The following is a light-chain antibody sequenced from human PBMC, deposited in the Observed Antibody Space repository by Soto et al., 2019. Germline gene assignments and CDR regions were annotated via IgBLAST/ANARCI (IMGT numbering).Light chain of an antibody. CDR1: QSITSSY. CDR2: GAS. CDR3: QQYVDSTWT. V-gene: IGKV3-20*01. J-gene: IGKJ1*01. Sequence: EIVLTQSPGTLSLSPGERATLSCRASQSITSSYLAWYQQKPGQAPRLLIYGASSRATGIPDRFSGSGSGTDFTLTISRLEPEDFAVYYCQQYVDSTWTFGQGTKVEIE.